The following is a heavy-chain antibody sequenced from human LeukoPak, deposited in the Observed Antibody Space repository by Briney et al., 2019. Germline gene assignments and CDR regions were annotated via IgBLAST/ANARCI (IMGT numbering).Heavy chain of an antibody. CDR1: GGSISSGGYY. V-gene: IGHV4-31*03. D-gene: IGHD3-22*01. CDR2: IYYSGST. Sequence: PSETLSLTCTVSGGSISSGGYYWSWIRQHPGKGLEWIGYIYYSGSTYYNPSLKRRVTISVDTSKNQFSLKLSSVTAADTAVYYCASEKYDSSGYYVGYWGQGTLVTVSS. J-gene: IGHJ4*02. CDR3: ASEKYDSSGYYVGY.